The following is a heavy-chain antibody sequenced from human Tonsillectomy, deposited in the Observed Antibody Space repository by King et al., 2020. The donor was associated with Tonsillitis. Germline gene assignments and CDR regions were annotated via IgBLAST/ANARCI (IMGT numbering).Heavy chain of an antibody. D-gene: IGHD6-6*01. J-gene: IGHJ4*02. CDR1: GFTFDDYA. CDR2: ISWNSGRI. Sequence: EVQLVESGGGLVQPGRSLRLSCAASGFTFDDYAIHWVRQAPGKGLEWVSGISWNSGRIGYADSVKGRFTISRDNAKNSLFLQMNSLRTEDTALYYCAKAGGVRSSLAASDFDYWGQGTLVTVSS. V-gene: IGHV3-9*01. CDR3: AKAGGVRSSLAASDFDY.